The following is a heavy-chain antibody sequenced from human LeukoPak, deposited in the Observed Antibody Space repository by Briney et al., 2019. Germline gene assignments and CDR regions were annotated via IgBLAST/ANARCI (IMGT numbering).Heavy chain of an antibody. Sequence: GGSLRLSCAASGFTFSSYSMNWVRQAPGKGLEWVSSISSSSSYIYYADSVKGRFTISRDNAKNSLYLQMNSLRAEDTAVYYCARDAFSRISIFGVVSDAFDIWGQGTMVTVSS. CDR2: ISSSSSYI. J-gene: IGHJ3*02. CDR1: GFTFSSYS. V-gene: IGHV3-21*01. CDR3: ARDAFSRISIFGVVSDAFDI. D-gene: IGHD3-3*01.